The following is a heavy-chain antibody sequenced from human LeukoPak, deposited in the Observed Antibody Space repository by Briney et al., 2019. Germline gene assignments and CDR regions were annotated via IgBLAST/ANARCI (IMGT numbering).Heavy chain of an antibody. J-gene: IGHJ4*02. CDR2: LYHSGST. D-gene: IGHD5-12*01. Sequence: PSETLSLTCTVSGGSISSSNYYWGWIRQPPGKGLEWIGSLYHSGSTYYNPSLKSRVTISVDTSKNESSLKLSSVTAADTAVYYCARLKLGYRGSQPFDYWGQGILVTVSS. CDR1: GGSISSSNYY. V-gene: IGHV4-39*01. CDR3: ARLKLGYRGSQPFDY.